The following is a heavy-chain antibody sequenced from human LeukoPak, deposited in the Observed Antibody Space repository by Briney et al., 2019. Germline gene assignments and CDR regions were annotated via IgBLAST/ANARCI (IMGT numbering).Heavy chain of an antibody. Sequence: PSQTLSLTCTVSGGSISSGGYYWSWIRQHPGKGLEWIGYLYYTGTTYYNPSLKSRIIISVDTSKTQFSLRLSSVSAADTAIYYCARDLGVRGMDVWGQGITVTVSS. V-gene: IGHV4-31*03. CDR3: ARDLGVRGMDV. CDR1: GGSISSGGYY. D-gene: IGHD2-21*01. CDR2: LYYTGTT. J-gene: IGHJ6*02.